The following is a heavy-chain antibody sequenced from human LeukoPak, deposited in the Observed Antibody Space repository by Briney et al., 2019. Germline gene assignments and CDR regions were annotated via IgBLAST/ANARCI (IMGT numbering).Heavy chain of an antibody. CDR2: IYYSGST. Sequence: SETLSLTCTVSGGSISSGGYYWSWIRQYPGKGLEWIGYIYYSGSTYYNPSLKSRVTISVDTSKNQFSLKLSSVTAADTAVYYCAREGERGGLDYWGQGTLVTVSS. D-gene: IGHD3-10*01. CDR1: GGSISSGGYY. CDR3: AREGERGGLDY. J-gene: IGHJ4*02. V-gene: IGHV4-31*03.